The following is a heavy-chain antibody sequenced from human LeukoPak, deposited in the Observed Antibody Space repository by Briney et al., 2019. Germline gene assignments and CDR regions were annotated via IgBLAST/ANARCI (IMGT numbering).Heavy chain of an antibody. CDR3: AKGIYDSSGYYRFDY. J-gene: IGHJ4*02. CDR1: GFTFSSYG. V-gene: IGHV3-23*01. Sequence: PGGSLRLSCAASGFTFSSYGMTWVRQAPGKGLEWVSGISGGGSSTYYADSVKGRSTTSRDNSKNTLYMQMNSLRAEDTAVYYCAKGIYDSSGYYRFDYWGQGTLVTVSS. D-gene: IGHD3-22*01. CDR2: ISGGGSST.